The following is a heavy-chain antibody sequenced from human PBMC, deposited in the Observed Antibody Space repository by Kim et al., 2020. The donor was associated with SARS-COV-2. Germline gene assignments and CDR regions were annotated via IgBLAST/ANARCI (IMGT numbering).Heavy chain of an antibody. D-gene: IGHD6-19*01. J-gene: IGHJ6*02. Sequence: KGRFTISRDNAKNSLYLEMNSLRTEDTALYYCAKDPQYSSAWNRYYYAMDVWGQGTTVTVSS. V-gene: IGHV3-9*01. CDR3: AKDPQYSSAWNRYYYAMDV.